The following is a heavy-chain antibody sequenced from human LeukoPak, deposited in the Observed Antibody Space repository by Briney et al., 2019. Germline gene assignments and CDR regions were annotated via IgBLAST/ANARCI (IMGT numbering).Heavy chain of an antibody. D-gene: IGHD3-10*01. CDR2: ISGSGGST. Sequence: GGTLRLSCAASGLTFSSYGMSWVRQAPGKGLEWVSAISGSGGSTYYADSVKGRFTISRDNSKNTLYLQMNSLRAEDTAVYYCAKTRSPMFHGSGSPEVYYYYMDVWGKGTTVTVSS. J-gene: IGHJ6*03. CDR3: AKTRSPMFHGSGSPEVYYYYMDV. V-gene: IGHV3-23*01. CDR1: GLTFSSYG.